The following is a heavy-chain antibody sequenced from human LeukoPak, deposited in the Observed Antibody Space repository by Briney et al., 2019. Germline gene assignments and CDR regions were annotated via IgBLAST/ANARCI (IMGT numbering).Heavy chain of an antibody. Sequence: PGGSLRLSCAASGFTFSSYSMNWVRQAPGKGLEWVSYISSSSSTIYYADSVKGRFTISRDNAKSSLYLQMNSLRAEDTAVYYCARGLRWKHGEDYYYYMDVWGKGTTVTVSS. J-gene: IGHJ6*03. CDR2: ISSSSSTI. CDR3: ARGLRWKHGEDYYYYMDV. V-gene: IGHV3-48*04. D-gene: IGHD4-23*01. CDR1: GFTFSSYS.